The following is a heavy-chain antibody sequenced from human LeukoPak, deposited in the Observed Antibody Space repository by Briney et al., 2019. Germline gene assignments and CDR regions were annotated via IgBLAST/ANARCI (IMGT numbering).Heavy chain of an antibody. CDR2: IIPILGIA. CDR3: ARDLGSYYDSSGYYQVPNWFDP. J-gene: IGHJ5*02. Sequence: ASVKVSCKASGGTFSSYAISWVRQAPGQGLGWTGRIIPILGIANYAQKFQGRVTITADKSTSTAYMELSSLRSEDTAVYYCARDLGSYYDSSGYYQVPNWFDPWGQGTLVTVSS. V-gene: IGHV1-69*04. CDR1: GGTFSSYA. D-gene: IGHD3-22*01.